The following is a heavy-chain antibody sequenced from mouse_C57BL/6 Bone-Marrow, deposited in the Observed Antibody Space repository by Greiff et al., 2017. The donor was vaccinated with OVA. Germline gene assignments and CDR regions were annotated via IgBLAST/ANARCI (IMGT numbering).Heavy chain of an antibody. V-gene: IGHV1-66*01. CDR3: ARNPFYYGSSEAMDY. Sequence: VKLMESGPELVKPGASVKISCKASGYSFTSYYIHWVKQRPGQGLEWIGWIYPGSGNTKYNEKFKGKATLTADTSSSTAYMQLSSLTSEDSAVYYCARNPFYYGSSEAMDYWGQGTSVTVSS. CDR1: GYSFTSYY. CDR2: IYPGSGNT. D-gene: IGHD1-1*01. J-gene: IGHJ4*01.